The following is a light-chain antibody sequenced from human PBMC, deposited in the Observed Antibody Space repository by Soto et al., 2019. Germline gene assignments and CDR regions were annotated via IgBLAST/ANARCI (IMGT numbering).Light chain of an antibody. J-gene: IGKJ1*01. Sequence: ELVLTQSPGTLSLSPGEIAILSSRASQSVSSTYLAWYQQKPGQAPRLLIYGASSRATGIPDRFSGSGSGTDFTLTISRLEPEDFAVYYCQQYGSSPTFGQGTTV. CDR2: GAS. CDR3: QQYGSSPT. CDR1: QSVSSTY. V-gene: IGKV3-20*01.